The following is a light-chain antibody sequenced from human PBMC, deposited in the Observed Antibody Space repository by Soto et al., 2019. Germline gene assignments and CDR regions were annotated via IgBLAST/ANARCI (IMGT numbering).Light chain of an antibody. CDR2: DAS. V-gene: IGKV3-11*01. CDR3: QQRSNWPPT. Sequence: VSTQSPATLSFSPGARATLPCMASQSVSSYLAWYQQKPGQAPRLLIYDASTRATGIPARFSGSGSGTDFTLTITSLEPEDFAVYYCQQRSNWPPTFGQGTKVDI. J-gene: IGKJ1*01. CDR1: QSVSSY.